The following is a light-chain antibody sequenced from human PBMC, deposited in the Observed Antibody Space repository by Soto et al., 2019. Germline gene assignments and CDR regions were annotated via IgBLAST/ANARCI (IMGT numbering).Light chain of an antibody. Sequence: DIQMTQSPSSLSTSVRDRVTITCRASQAISNYVAWYQRKPGNVPKLLIYAASTLQSGVPSRFSGSGSGTDYTLNISSLQPEDVATYYCQRYDSAPYTFGQGTKLEIK. CDR3: QRYDSAPYT. J-gene: IGKJ2*01. V-gene: IGKV1-27*01. CDR2: AAS. CDR1: QAISNY.